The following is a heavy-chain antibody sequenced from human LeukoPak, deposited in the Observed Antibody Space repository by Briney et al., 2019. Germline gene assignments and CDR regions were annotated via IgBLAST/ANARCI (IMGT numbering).Heavy chain of an antibody. J-gene: IGHJ4*02. D-gene: IGHD3-16*02. CDR3: AKSLYGGCDY. V-gene: IGHV3-23*01. Sequence: GGSLRLSCAASGFAFSSYAMSWVRQAPGKGLEWVSATSGNGAKTYYADSVKGRFTISRDNSKNTLYLQMNSLRAEDTAVYYCAKSLYGGCDYWGQGTVVTVSS. CDR1: GFAFSSYA. CDR2: TSGNGAKT.